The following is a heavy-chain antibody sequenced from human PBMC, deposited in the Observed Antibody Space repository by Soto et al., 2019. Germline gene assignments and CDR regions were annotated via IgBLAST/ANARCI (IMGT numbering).Heavy chain of an antibody. V-gene: IGHV4-39*01. J-gene: IGHJ4*02. D-gene: IGHD3-9*01. Sequence: QLRLQESGPGRVKPSETLSLACTVSGGSITNTDHFWGWIRQSPGRGLEWIGSIYYTGTTYYTPSRKNRVSLSVDTSRNQFSPNLRSVTAADTAMNYCARQVTYAILAPPCLLDSWGQGSQVIVSS. CDR3: ARQVTYAILAPPCLLDS. CDR2: IYYTGTT. CDR1: GGSITNTDHF.